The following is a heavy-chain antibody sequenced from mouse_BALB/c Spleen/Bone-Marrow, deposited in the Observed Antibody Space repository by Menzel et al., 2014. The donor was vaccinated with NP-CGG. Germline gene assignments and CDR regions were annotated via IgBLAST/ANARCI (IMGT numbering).Heavy chain of an antibody. CDR2: INPYNGAT. J-gene: IGHJ2*01. D-gene: IGHD1-1*01. CDR1: GYSFTGYY. V-gene: IGHV1-31*01. CDR3: ARYDYYGSSFFDY. Sequence: VQLQQSGPELVKPGASVKISCKASGYSFTGYYMHWVKQSHVKSLEWIGRINPYNGATSYNQNFKDKASLTVDKSSSTAYMELHSLTSEDSAVYYCARYDYYGSSFFDYWGQGATLTVYS.